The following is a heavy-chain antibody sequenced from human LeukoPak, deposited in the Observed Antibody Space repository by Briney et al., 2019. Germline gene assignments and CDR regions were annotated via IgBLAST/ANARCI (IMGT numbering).Heavy chain of an antibody. CDR2: ISYDGNNK. D-gene: IGHD2-8*01. V-gene: IGHV3-30-3*01. Sequence: GGSLRLSCAASGFTFNSYSMHWVRQAPGKGLEWVAVISYDGNNKYYADSVKGRFTISRDNSKNTLYLQMNSLRTEDTAVYYCAQGKNIILTVQVSPFDYWGQGALVTVSS. CDR1: GFTFNSYS. CDR3: AQGKNIILTVQVSPFDY. J-gene: IGHJ4*02.